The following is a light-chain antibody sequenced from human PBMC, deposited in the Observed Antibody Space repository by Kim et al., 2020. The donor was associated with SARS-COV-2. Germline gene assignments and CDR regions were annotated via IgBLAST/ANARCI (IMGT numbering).Light chain of an antibody. J-gene: IGLJ3*02. CDR3: QSYDSSNQV. CDR1: SGNIASNY. V-gene: IGLV6-57*01. CDR2: EDN. Sequence: NFMLTQPHSVSESPGKTVTISCTRSSGNIASNYVQWYQQRPGSSPTTVISEDNQRPSGVPDRFSGSIDSSSNSASLTISGLKTEDEADYYCQSYDSSNQVFGGGTQLTVL.